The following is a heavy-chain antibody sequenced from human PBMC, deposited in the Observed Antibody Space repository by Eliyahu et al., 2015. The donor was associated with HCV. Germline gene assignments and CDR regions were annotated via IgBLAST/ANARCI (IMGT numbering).Heavy chain of an antibody. J-gene: IGHJ6*02. V-gene: IGHV1-69*04. CDR1: GGTFSSYA. CDR2: IIPILGIA. Sequence: QVQLVQSGAEVKKPGSSVKVSCKASGGTFSSYAISWVRQAPGQGLEWMGRIIPILGIANYAQKFQGRVTITADKSTSTAYMELSSLRSEDTAVYYCARDYGGKSTSYYYYGMDVWGQGTTVTVSS. D-gene: IGHD4-23*01. CDR3: ARDYGGKSTSYYYYGMDV.